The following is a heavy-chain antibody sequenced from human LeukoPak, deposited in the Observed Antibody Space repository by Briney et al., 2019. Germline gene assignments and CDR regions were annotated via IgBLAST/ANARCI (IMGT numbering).Heavy chain of an antibody. J-gene: IGHJ4*02. CDR1: GFTFSNYT. CDR3: VKDRWADYYGSCTYFDS. V-gene: IGHV3-64D*06. CDR2: ISSHGGST. D-gene: IGHD3-10*01. Sequence: PGGSLRRSCLVSGFTFSNYTMHWVRQAPGKGLEYISAISSHGGSTYYADSVKGRFAISRDNSTNTLYLRMSSLRVEDTAVYYCVKDRWADYYGSCTYFDSWGQGTLVTVSS.